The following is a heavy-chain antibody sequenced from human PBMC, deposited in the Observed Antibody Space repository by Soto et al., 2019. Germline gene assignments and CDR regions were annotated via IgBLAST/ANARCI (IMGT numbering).Heavy chain of an antibody. V-gene: IGHV1-2*02. Sequence: ASVKVSCKASGYTFTGYYMHWLRQAPGQGLEWMGWINPNSGGTNYAQKFQGRVTMTRDTSISTAYMELSRLRSDDTAVYYCARDSQYYYDSSGYYYPFQHWGQGTLVTVSS. CDR1: GYTFTGYY. CDR2: INPNSGGT. CDR3: ARDSQYYYDSSGYYYPFQH. J-gene: IGHJ1*01. D-gene: IGHD3-22*01.